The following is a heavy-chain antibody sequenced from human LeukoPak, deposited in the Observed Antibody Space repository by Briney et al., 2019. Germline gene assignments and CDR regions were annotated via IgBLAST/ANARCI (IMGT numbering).Heavy chain of an antibody. V-gene: IGHV3-7*01. Sequence: GGPLRLSCAASGFTFSSYWMSWVRQAPGKGLEWVANIKQDGSEKYYVDSVKGRFTISRDNAKNSLYLQMNSLRAEDTAVYYCARDTYYYDSSGYYGIDYWGQGTLVTVSS. CDR1: GFTFSSYW. CDR3: ARDTYYYDSSGYYGIDY. J-gene: IGHJ4*02. D-gene: IGHD3-22*01. CDR2: IKQDGSEK.